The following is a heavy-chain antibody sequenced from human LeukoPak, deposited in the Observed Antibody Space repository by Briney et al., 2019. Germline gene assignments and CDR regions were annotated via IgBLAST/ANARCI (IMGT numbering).Heavy chain of an antibody. D-gene: IGHD3-9*01. CDR1: GGSISSYY. CDR2: IYYSGST. J-gene: IGHJ4*02. CDR3: ARRRSYFDWSPCDY. Sequence: SETLSLTCTVSGGSISSYYWSWIRQPPGKGLEWIGYIYYSGSTNYNPSLKSRVTISVDTSKNQFSLKLSSVTAADTAVYYCARRRSYFDWSPCDYWGQGTLVTVSS. V-gene: IGHV4-59*01.